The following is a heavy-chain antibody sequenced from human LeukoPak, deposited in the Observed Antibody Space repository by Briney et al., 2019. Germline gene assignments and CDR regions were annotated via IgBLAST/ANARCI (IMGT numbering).Heavy chain of an antibody. CDR3: AKDLDSDYYFHY. D-gene: IGHD3-10*01. J-gene: IGHJ4*02. Sequence: GGSLRLSCAASGFTFGSSVMNWVRQAPGKGLEWVSGISANGGSTYYADSVKGRFTISRDTSKNTLYLQMNSLRAEDTAVYYCAKDLDSDYYFHYWGQGTLVTVSP. CDR2: ISANGGST. V-gene: IGHV3-23*01. CDR1: GFTFGSSV.